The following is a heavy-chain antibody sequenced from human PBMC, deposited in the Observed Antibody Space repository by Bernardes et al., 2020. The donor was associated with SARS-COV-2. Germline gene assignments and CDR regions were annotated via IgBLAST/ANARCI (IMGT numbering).Heavy chain of an antibody. V-gene: IGHV3-66*02. CDR3: AREGLIAAAGTVADY. Sequence: GGSLRLSCAASGFTVSSNYMSWVRQAPGKGLEWVSVIYSGGSTYYADSVKGRFTISRDNSKNTLYLQMNSLRAEDTAVYYCAREGLIAAAGTVADYWGQGTLVTVSS. CDR2: IYSGGST. J-gene: IGHJ4*02. D-gene: IGHD6-13*01. CDR1: GFTVSSNY.